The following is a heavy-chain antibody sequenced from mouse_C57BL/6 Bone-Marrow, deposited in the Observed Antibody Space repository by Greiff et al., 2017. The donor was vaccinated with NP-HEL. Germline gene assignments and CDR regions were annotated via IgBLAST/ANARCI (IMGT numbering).Heavy chain of an antibody. CDR3: AKDYYGSSRYWYFEV. V-gene: IGHV1-61*01. D-gene: IGHD1-1*01. CDR2: IYPSDSET. Sequence: VQLQQPGAELVRPGSSVKLSCKASGYTFTSYWMDWVKQRPGQGLEWIGNIYPSDSETHYNQKFKDKATLTVDKSSSTAYMQLSSLTSEDSAVYYCAKDYYGSSRYWYFEVWGTGTTVTVSS. CDR1: GYTFTSYW. J-gene: IGHJ1*03.